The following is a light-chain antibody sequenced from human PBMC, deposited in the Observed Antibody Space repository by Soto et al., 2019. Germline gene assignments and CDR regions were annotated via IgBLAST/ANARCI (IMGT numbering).Light chain of an antibody. CDR3: QQYGRSGT. J-gene: IGKJ1*01. CDR1: QSVSNNY. V-gene: IGKV3-20*01. CDR2: GAS. Sequence: EIVVTQSPCTLSLSPGERVTLSCRASQSVSNNYLAWYQQKPGQAPRLLIYGASNRATGIPDRFSGSGSGTDFTLTISRLEPEDFAVYYCQQYGRSGTFGQGTKVDIK.